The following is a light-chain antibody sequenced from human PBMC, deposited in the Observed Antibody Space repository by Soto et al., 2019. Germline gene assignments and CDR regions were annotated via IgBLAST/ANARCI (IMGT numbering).Light chain of an antibody. CDR1: QSVSSY. V-gene: IGKV3-11*01. J-gene: IGKJ5*01. CDR2: DAS. Sequence: EIVLTQSPATLSLSPGERAALSCRASQSVSSYLAWYQHKPGRAPRLLIYDASTRATDIPARFSGSGSGTDFTLTIRSLESEDSAIYYCQQRSNWPSISFGQGTRREIK. CDR3: QQRSNWPSIS.